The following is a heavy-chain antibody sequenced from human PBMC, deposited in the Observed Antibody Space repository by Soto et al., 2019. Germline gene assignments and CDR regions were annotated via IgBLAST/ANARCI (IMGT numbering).Heavy chain of an antibody. CDR3: ARVEDDSSGYPLDY. CDR1: GGSISSGGYY. D-gene: IGHD3-22*01. V-gene: IGHV4-31*02. J-gene: IGHJ4*02. CDR2: IYYSGST. Sequence: LCGGSISSGGYYWSWIRQHPGKGLEWIGYIYYSGSTYYNPSLKSRVTISVDTSKNQFSLKLSSVTAADTAVYYCARVEDDSSGYPLDYWGQGTLVTVSS.